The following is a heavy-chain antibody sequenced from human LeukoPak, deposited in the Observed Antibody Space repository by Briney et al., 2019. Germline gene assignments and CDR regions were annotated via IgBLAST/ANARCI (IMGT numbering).Heavy chain of an antibody. Sequence: GGSLRLSCAASGFTFSSYAMSWVRQAPGKGLGWVSAIRDSGSSTHYADSVKGRFTTSRDNSKNTLFLQMNSLRAEDTAIYYCAKYGPQDSGSSHFDYWGQGALVTVSS. D-gene: IGHD1-26*01. V-gene: IGHV3-23*01. J-gene: IGHJ4*02. CDR2: IRDSGSST. CDR3: AKYGPQDSGSSHFDY. CDR1: GFTFSSYA.